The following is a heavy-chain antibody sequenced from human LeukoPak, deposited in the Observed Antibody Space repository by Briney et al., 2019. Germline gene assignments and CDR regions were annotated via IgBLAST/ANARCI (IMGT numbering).Heavy chain of an antibody. CDR3: ARDWGNIVVVD. Sequence: PSETLSLTCTVSGGSMRSSSYYWGWIRQSPGGGLEYIGSSYYIGNTFYSPSLQSRVTISVDTSKNQFSLNLTSVTAADTALYYCARDWGNIVVVDWGQGTLVTVSS. D-gene: IGHD3-22*01. CDR1: GGSMRSSSYY. J-gene: IGHJ4*02. V-gene: IGHV4-39*07. CDR2: SYYIGNT.